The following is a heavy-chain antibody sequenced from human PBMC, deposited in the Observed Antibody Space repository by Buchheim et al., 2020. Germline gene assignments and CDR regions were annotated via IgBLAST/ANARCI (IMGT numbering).Heavy chain of an antibody. CDR3: ERESSGWYGWFDP. CDR1: GGSVSSGSYY. V-gene: IGHV4-61*01. J-gene: IGHJ5*02. D-gene: IGHD6-19*01. Sequence: QVQLQESGPGLVKPSETLPLTCTVSGGSVSSGSYYWSWIRQPPGKGLEWIGYIYYSGSTNYNPSLKSRVTISVDTSKNQFSLKLSSVTAADTAVYYCERESSGWYGWFDPWGQGTL. CDR2: IYYSGST.